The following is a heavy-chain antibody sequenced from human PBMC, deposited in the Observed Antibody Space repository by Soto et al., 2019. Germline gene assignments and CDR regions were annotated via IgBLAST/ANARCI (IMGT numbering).Heavy chain of an antibody. V-gene: IGHV3-23*01. CDR1: GFTFSNYA. J-gene: IGHJ4*02. CDR2: ISGNGGST. Sequence: EVQLLDSGGGLVQPGGSLRLSCAASGFTFSNYAMSWVRQAPGKGLEWVSTISGNGGSTYYADSVKGRFTISRDNSKNMLFLQINSLRDDDSAVYYCAKRPASIITFDYWGQGIPVTVSS. CDR3: AKRPASIITFDY. D-gene: IGHD2-2*01.